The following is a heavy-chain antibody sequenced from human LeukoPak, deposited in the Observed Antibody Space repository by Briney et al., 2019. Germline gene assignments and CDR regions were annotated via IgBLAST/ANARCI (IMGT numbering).Heavy chain of an antibody. Sequence: SETLSLTCAVSGGSISSGGYSWSWIRQPPGKGLEWIGYIYHSGSTYYNPSLKSRVTISVDRSKNQFSLKLSSVTAADTAVYYCARELTMVRGWFDPWGQGTLVTVSS. CDR3: ARELTMVRGWFDP. D-gene: IGHD3-10*01. CDR2: IYHSGST. V-gene: IGHV4-30-2*01. CDR1: GGSISSGGYS. J-gene: IGHJ5*02.